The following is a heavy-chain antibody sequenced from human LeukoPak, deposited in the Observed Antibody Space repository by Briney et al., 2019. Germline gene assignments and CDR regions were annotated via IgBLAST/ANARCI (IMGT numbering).Heavy chain of an antibody. D-gene: IGHD4-17*01. V-gene: IGHV4-4*07. Sequence: SETLSLTCTVSGGSISSYYWSWIRQPAGKGLEWIGRIYTSGSTNYNPSLKSRVTMSVDTSKNQFSLKLSSVTAADTAVYYCARDNYGDHPYYYCGMDVWGQGTTVTVSS. CDR2: IYTSGST. J-gene: IGHJ6*02. CDR1: GGSISSYY. CDR3: ARDNYGDHPYYYCGMDV.